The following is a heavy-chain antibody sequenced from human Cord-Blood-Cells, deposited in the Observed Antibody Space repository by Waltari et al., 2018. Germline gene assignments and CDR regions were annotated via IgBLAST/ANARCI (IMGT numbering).Heavy chain of an antibody. CDR2: INHSGRT. CDR3: ARFRVSTILRGTNWFDP. D-gene: IGHD1-7*01. CDR1: GGSFSGYY. J-gene: IGHJ5*02. Sequence: QVQLQQWGAGLLKPSETLSLTCAVYGGSFSGYYWSWIRQPPGKGLEWIGEINHSGRTNYNPSLKSRVTISVDTSKNQFSLKLSSVTAADTAVYYCARFRVSTILRGTNWFDPWGQGTLVTVSS. V-gene: IGHV4-34*01.